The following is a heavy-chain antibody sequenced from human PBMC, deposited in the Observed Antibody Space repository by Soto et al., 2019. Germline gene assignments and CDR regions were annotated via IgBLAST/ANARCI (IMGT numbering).Heavy chain of an antibody. Sequence: GGSLRLSCAASGFTFDDYAMHWVRQAPGKGLEWVSGISWNSGSIGYADSVKGRFTISRDNAKNSLYLQMNSLRAEDTALYYCAKAYSSSSYYYYYMDVWGKGTTVTVSS. CDR2: ISWNSGSI. D-gene: IGHD6-6*01. V-gene: IGHV3-9*01. CDR3: AKAYSSSSYYYYYMDV. CDR1: GFTFDDYA. J-gene: IGHJ6*03.